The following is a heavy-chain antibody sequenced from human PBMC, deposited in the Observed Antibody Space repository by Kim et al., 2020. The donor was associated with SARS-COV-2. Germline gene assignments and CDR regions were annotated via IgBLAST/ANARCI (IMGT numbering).Heavy chain of an antibody. J-gene: IGHJ5*02. V-gene: IGHV4-59*13. CDR1: GGSISSYY. Sequence: SETLSLTCTVSGGSISSYYWSWIRQPPGKGLEWIGYIYYSGSTNYNPSLKSRVTISVDTSKNQFSLKLSSVTAADTAVYYCARDLGSYYNWFDPWGQGTLVTVSS. CDR2: IYYSGST. CDR3: ARDLGSYYNWFDP. D-gene: IGHD3-10*01.